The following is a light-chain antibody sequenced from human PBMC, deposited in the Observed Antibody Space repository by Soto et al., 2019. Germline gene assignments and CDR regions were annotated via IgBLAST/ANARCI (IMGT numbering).Light chain of an antibody. CDR1: SGHSSYI. CDR2: LEGSGSY. J-gene: IGLJ3*02. V-gene: IGLV4-60*02. Sequence: QPVLTQSSSASASLGSSVKLTCTLSSGHSSYIIAWHQQQPGKAPRYLMKLEGSGSYNKGSGVPDGFSGSSSGADRYLTISNLQFEDEADYYCETWDSNTWVFGGGTKLTVL. CDR3: ETWDSNTWV.